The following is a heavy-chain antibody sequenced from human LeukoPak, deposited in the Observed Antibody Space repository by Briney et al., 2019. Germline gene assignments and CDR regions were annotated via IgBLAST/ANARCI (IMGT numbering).Heavy chain of an antibody. V-gene: IGHV3-23*01. J-gene: IGHJ4*02. CDR2: ISGSSSHT. D-gene: IGHD4-11*01. CDR1: GFTFSRYA. Sequence: PGGSLRLSCVASGFTFSRYAMSWVRQAPGKGLEWVSGISGSSSHTADAESVKGRFIIFRDNSRNTPYLQMYSLRADDTAVYYCTKESDYSNAAPEWGFDSWGQGTLVTVSS. CDR3: TKESDYSNAAPEWGFDS.